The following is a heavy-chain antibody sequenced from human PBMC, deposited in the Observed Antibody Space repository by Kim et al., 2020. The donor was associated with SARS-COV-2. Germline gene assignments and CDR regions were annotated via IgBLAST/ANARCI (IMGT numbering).Heavy chain of an antibody. J-gene: IGHJ3*02. CDR1: GGSISSYS. CDR3: ARHGGQSMIRGLLGAFDI. D-gene: IGHD3-10*01. V-gene: IGHV4-59*08. CDR2: MSYTGNT. Sequence: SETLSLTCTVSGGSISSYSWSLIRQPPGKGLEWIGYMSYTGNTNCDPSLKSRVTISVDTSKNQFSLKLSSVTAADTAVYYCARHGGQSMIRGLLGAFDICGQGTMVIVSS.